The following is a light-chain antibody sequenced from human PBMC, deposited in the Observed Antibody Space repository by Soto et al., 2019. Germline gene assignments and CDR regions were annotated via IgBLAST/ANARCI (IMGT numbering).Light chain of an antibody. J-gene: IGKJ2*01. Sequence: EIVLTQSPGTLSLSPGDGATLSCRASQTVGSSFLGWYQQKPGQAPRLIMYGASNMATGIPDRFTGRGSGTDFTLTISRLDPEDFAVYYCHHYGGSQYTFGQGAKLE. CDR2: GAS. CDR3: HHYGGSQYT. V-gene: IGKV3-20*01. CDR1: QTVGSSF.